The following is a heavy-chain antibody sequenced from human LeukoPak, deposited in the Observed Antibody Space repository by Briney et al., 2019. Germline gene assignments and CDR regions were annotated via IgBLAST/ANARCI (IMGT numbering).Heavy chain of an antibody. J-gene: IGHJ4*02. CDR3: ARDLGGYTSSSGY. CDR1: GFTFSSYW. Sequence: PGGSLRLSCAASGFTFSSYWMYWVRQPPGEGLVWLSRINSDGGDITYADSVKGRFTISRDNAKNTLYLQMNSLRAEDTAVYYCARDLGGYTSSSGYWGQGTLVTVSS. D-gene: IGHD6-6*01. V-gene: IGHV3-74*01. CDR2: INSDGGDI.